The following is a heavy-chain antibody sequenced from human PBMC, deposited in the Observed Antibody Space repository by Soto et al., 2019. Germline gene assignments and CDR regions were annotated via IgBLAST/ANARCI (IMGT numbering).Heavy chain of an antibody. V-gene: IGHV4-59*01. CDR2: IYYSGST. CDR1: GGSISSYY. J-gene: IGHJ3*02. Sequence: SETLSLTCTVSGGSISSYYWSWIRQPPGKGLEWIGYIYYSGSTNYNPSLKSRVTISVDTSKNQFSLKLSSVTAADTAVYYCARVRVLGYCSSTSCYAGAFDIWGQGTMVTVSS. CDR3: ARVRVLGYCSSTSCYAGAFDI. D-gene: IGHD2-2*01.